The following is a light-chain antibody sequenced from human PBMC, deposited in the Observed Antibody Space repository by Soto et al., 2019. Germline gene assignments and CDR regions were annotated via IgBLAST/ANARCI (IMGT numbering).Light chain of an antibody. J-gene: IGKJ1*01. Sequence: EIVLTQSPGTLSVSPGETATLSCRASQYVGTRLAWYQHKPGQAPRLLIYYTSNRATGIPARFSGSGSGTDFTLTISSLAPEDFAIYYCHQRQSWPRTFGQGTTVDIK. CDR1: QYVGTR. CDR2: YTS. CDR3: HQRQSWPRT. V-gene: IGKV3-11*01.